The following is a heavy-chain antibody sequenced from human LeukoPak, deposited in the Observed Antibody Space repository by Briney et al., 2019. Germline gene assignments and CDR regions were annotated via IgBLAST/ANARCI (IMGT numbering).Heavy chain of an antibody. V-gene: IGHV4-61*02. CDR1: GGSISSGSYY. CDR2: IYTSGST. Sequence: TLSLTCTVSGGSISSGSYYWSWIRQPAGKGLEWIGRIYTSGSTNYNPSLKSRVTISVDTSKNQFSLKLSSVTAADTAVYYCASGSLVVVPAADAFDIWGQGTMVTVSS. D-gene: IGHD2-2*01. J-gene: IGHJ3*02. CDR3: ASGSLVVVPAADAFDI.